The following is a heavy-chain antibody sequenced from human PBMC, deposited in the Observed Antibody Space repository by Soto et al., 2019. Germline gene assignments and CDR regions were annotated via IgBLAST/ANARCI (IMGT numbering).Heavy chain of an antibody. J-gene: IGHJ4*02. V-gene: IGHV4-39*01. CDR3: ATYVDTAMVLDDY. D-gene: IGHD5-18*01. CDR1: GGSISSSSYY. CDR2: IYYSGST. Sequence: QLQLQESGPGLVKPSETLSLTCTVSGGSISSSSYYWGWIRQPPGKGLEWIGSIYYSGSTYSNPSLKSRVTISVDTSKNQFSLKLSSVTAADTAVYYCATYVDTAMVLDDYWGQGTLVTVSS.